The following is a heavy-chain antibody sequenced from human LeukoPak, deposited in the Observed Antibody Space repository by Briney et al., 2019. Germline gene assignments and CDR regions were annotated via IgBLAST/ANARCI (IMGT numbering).Heavy chain of an antibody. J-gene: IGHJ4*02. CDR3: SRGHSDSRGYQSDY. Sequence: GGSLRLSCVASGFAFSTYAMHWVRQAPGKGLEYVSGINSDGSSTFYANSVKGRFTISRDNSRNTLYLQMGSLRADDLALYYCSRGHSDSRGYQSDYWGQGTLVTVSS. D-gene: IGHD3-22*01. CDR2: INSDGSST. CDR1: GFAFSTYA. V-gene: IGHV3-64*01.